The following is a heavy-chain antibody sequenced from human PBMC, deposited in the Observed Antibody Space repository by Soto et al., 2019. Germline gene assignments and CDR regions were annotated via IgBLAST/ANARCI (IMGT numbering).Heavy chain of an antibody. CDR1: GNTFTSYG. J-gene: IGHJ5*02. D-gene: IGHD1-26*01. CDR3: ARGGRIVANWFDP. Sequence: APVRVSCKASGNTFTSYGISWVRQAPGQGLEWRGWISAYNGNTNYAQKLQGRVTMTTDTSTSTAYMELRSLRADDTAVYYCARGGRIVANWFDPWGQGTLVTVSS. V-gene: IGHV1-18*01. CDR2: ISAYNGNT.